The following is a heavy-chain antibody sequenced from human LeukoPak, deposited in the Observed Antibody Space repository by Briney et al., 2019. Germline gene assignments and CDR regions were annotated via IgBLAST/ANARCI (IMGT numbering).Heavy chain of an antibody. CDR3: AREGSSSWYYYFDY. CDR2: ICYSGST. J-gene: IGHJ4*02. CDR1: GGSISSYY. V-gene: IGHV4-59*01. D-gene: IGHD6-13*01. Sequence: SETLSLTCTVSGGSISSYYWSWIRQPPGKGLEWIGYICYSGSTNYNPSLKSRVTISVDTSKNQFSLKLSSVTAADTAVYYCAREGSSSWYYYFDYWGQGTLVTVSS.